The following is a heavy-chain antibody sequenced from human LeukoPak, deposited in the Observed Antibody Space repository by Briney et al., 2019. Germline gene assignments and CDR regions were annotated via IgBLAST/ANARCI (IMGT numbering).Heavy chain of an antibody. CDR1: GFTFSGYG. J-gene: IGHJ3*02. D-gene: IGHD3-22*01. CDR3: AKEGGDYGYDSSGYSAFDI. CDR2: IWYDGSNK. V-gene: IGHV3-33*06. Sequence: GGSLRLSCAASGFTFSGYGMHWVRQAPGKGLEWVAVIWYDGSNKYYADSVKGRFTISRDNSKNTLYLQMNSLRAEDTDVYYCAKEGGDYGYDSSGYSAFDIRGQGTMVTVSS.